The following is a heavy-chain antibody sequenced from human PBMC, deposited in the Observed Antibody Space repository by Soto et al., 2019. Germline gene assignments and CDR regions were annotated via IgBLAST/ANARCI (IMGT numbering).Heavy chain of an antibody. CDR2: IYPGDSDT. V-gene: IGHV5-51*01. Sequence: PGESLKISCKGSGYSFTSYWIGWVRQMPGKGLEWVGIIYPGDSDTRYSPSFQGQVTISADKSISTAYLQWSSLKASDTAMYYCARHIVVVTAAMYNWFDPWGQGTLVTVYS. D-gene: IGHD2-2*01. J-gene: IGHJ5*02. CDR3: ARHIVVVTAAMYNWFDP. CDR1: GYSFTSYW.